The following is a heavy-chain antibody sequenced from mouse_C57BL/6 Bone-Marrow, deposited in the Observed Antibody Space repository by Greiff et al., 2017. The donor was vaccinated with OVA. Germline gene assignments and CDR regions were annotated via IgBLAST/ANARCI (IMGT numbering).Heavy chain of an antibody. V-gene: IGHV14-4*01. CDR3: TYDYEAY. Sequence: VQLKQSGAELVRPGASVKLSCTASGFNIKDDYMHWVKQRPEQGLEWIEWIDPENGDTEYASKFQGKATITADTSSNTAYLQLSSLTSEDTAVYYCTYDYEAYWGQGTLVTVSA. CDR2: IDPENGDT. CDR1: GFNIKDDY. J-gene: IGHJ3*01. D-gene: IGHD2-4*01.